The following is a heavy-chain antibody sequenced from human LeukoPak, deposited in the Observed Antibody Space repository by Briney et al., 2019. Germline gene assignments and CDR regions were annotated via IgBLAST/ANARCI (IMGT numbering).Heavy chain of an antibody. V-gene: IGHV4-59*08. D-gene: IGHD4-17*01. CDR3: ARRSGVTTRSRAFDI. J-gene: IGHJ3*02. Sequence: KTSETLSLTCTVSGGSISSYYWSWIRQPPGKGLEWIGYIYYSGSTNYNPSLKSRVTISVDTSKNQFSLKLSSVTAADTAVYYCARRSGVTTRSRAFDIWGQGTMVTVSS. CDR2: IYYSGST. CDR1: GGSISSYY.